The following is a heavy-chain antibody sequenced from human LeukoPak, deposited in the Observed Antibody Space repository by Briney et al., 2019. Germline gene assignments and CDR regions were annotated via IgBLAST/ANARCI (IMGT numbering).Heavy chain of an antibody. CDR2: IYTSGST. Sequence: SQTLSLTCTVSGGSISSGSYYWSWIRQPAGKGLEWIGRIYTSGSTNYNPSLKSRVTISVDTSKNQFSLKLSSVTAADTAVYYCARRGYSGYEDYWGQGTPVTVSS. D-gene: IGHD5-12*01. CDR3: ARRGYSGYEDY. J-gene: IGHJ4*02. CDR1: GGSISSGSYY. V-gene: IGHV4-61*02.